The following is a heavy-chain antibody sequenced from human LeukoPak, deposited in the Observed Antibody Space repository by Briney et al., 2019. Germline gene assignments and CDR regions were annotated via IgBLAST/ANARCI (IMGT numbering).Heavy chain of an antibody. CDR1: GFTVSSNY. Sequence: GGSLRLSCAASGFTVSSNYMSWVRQAPGKGLEWVSVIYSGGSTYYADSVKGRFTISRDNSKNTLYLQMNSLRAEDTAVYYCAKDMGYGDYSSHDAFDIWGQGTMVTVSS. CDR3: AKDMGYGDYSSHDAFDI. J-gene: IGHJ3*02. D-gene: IGHD4-17*01. V-gene: IGHV3-66*01. CDR2: IYSGGST.